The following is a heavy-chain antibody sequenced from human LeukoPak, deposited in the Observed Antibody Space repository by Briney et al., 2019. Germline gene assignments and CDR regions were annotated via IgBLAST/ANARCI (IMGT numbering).Heavy chain of an antibody. V-gene: IGHV4-39*01. J-gene: IGHJ6*03. Sequence: SETLSLTCTVSGGSISSSSYYWGWIRQPPGKGLEWIGSIYYSGSTYYNPSLKSRVTISVDTSKNQFSLKLSSVTAADTAVYYCARRSGDVRPGNYYYYMDVWGKGTTVTVSS. D-gene: IGHD3-10*01. CDR1: GGSISSSSYY. CDR2: IYYSGST. CDR3: ARRSGDVRPGNYYYYMDV.